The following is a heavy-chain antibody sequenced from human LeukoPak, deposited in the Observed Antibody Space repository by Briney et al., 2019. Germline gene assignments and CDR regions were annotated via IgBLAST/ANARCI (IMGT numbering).Heavy chain of an antibody. D-gene: IGHD3-3*01. CDR2: IYYSGST. Sequence: SETLSLTCTVSGGSISSYYWSWIRQPPGKGLEWIGYIYYSGSTNYNPSLKSRVTISVDTSKNQFSLKLSSVTAADTAVYYCARAPSRITIFVSLYYYYMDVWGKGTTVTVSS. CDR1: GGSISSYY. V-gene: IGHV4-59*01. CDR3: ARAPSRITIFVSLYYYYMDV. J-gene: IGHJ6*03.